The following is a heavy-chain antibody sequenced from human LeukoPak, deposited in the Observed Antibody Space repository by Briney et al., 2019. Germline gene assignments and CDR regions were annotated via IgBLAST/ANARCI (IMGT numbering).Heavy chain of an antibody. Sequence: GGSLRLSCAASDSMSRRFKMNWVRHAPGKGLEWVSYISDDNSTIHYADSVKGRSTISRDNAENSLYLQMNSLRAEDTAVYYCARGGYNYGSVFDYWGQGTLVTVSS. CDR2: ISDDNSTI. CDR3: ARGGYNYGSVFDY. J-gene: IGHJ4*02. D-gene: IGHD5-18*01. CDR1: DSMSRRFK. V-gene: IGHV3-48*01.